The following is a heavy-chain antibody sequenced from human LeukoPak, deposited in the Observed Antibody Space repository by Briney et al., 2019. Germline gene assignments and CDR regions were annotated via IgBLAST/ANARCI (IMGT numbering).Heavy chain of an antibody. J-gene: IGHJ3*02. CDR2: MNPSSGNT. V-gene: IGHV1-8*01. Sequence: GASVKVSCKASGYTFSNYDINWVRRATGQGLEWMGWMNPSSGNTGYAQKFQGRVTMTWSTSMTTACMELSSLRSEDTAMYYCTRAWSGGSDAFDIWGQGTMVTVSS. D-gene: IGHD3-3*01. CDR1: GYTFSNYD. CDR3: TRAWSGGSDAFDI.